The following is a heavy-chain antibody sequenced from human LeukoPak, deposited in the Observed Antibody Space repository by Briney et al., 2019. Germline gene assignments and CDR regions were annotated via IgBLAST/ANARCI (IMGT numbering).Heavy chain of an antibody. D-gene: IGHD6-13*01. CDR1: GYTFTSYG. Sequence: ASVKVSCRASGYTFTSYGISWVRQAPGQGLEWMGWISAYNGNTNYAQKLQGRVTMTTDTSTSTAYVELRSLRSDDTAVYYCARDGLSSSWYRNYYYYYYMDVWGKGTTVTVSS. V-gene: IGHV1-18*01. J-gene: IGHJ6*03. CDR3: ARDGLSSSWYRNYYYYYYMDV. CDR2: ISAYNGNT.